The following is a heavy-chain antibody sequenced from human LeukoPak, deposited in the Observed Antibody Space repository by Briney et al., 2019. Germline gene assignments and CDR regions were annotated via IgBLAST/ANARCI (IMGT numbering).Heavy chain of an antibody. J-gene: IGHJ4*02. CDR2: ISGYNGNT. V-gene: IGHV1-18*01. CDR1: GYTFTNYG. CDR3: ARAAPGYWLDY. D-gene: IGHD2-8*02. Sequence: ASVKVSCKASGYTFTNYGISWVRQAPGQGLEWMGWISGYNGNTNYAQKVQGRVTVTTDTSTSTVYMELRSLRSDDTAVYYCARAAPGYWLDYWGQGTLVTVSS.